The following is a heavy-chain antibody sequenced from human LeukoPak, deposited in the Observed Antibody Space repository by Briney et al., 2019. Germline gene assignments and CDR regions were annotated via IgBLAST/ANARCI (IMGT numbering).Heavy chain of an antibody. CDR1: GYTFTGYY. CDR2: ISPNSGAT. Sequence: ASVKVSCNASGYTFTGYYMHWVRQAPGQGLEWMGWISPNSGATNYAQKFQGGVTMTRDTSISTAYMELSRLRSDDTAVYYCARGDYGWNWFDPWGQGTLVTVSS. D-gene: IGHD4-17*01. V-gene: IGHV1-2*02. J-gene: IGHJ5*02. CDR3: ARGDYGWNWFDP.